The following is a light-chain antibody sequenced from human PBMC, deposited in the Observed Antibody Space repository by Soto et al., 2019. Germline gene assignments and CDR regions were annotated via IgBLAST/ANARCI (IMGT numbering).Light chain of an antibody. CDR3: SSYTGSNTWV. CDR2: DVS. V-gene: IGLV2-14*03. Sequence: QSVLTQPASVSGSPGQSITISCTGTSSNVGAYKYVSWYQQHPGKAPKLIIYDVSNRPSGVSNRFSGSKSGSTASLTISGLQAEDEADYYCSSYTGSNTWVFGGGTKLTVL. J-gene: IGLJ3*02. CDR1: SSNVGAYKY.